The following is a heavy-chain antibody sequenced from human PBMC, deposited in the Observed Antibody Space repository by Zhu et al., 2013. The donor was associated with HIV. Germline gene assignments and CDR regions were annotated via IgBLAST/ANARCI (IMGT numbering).Heavy chain of an antibody. CDR1: GYTFSDYY. Sequence: QVHLVQSGAEVKKPGASVKVSCKASGYTFSDYYMHWVRQAPGQGLEWIGWINPNTGGTNYAPRFQGRVTITADDSMSTAYMELSSLRSDDTAVYYCARGTLRDSLGLPVVPAAIHGDFYYDMDVWGQGTTVTVSS. V-gene: IGHV1-2*02. CDR3: ARGTLRDSLGLPVVPAAIHGDFYYDMDV. J-gene: IGHJ6*02. CDR2: INPNTGGT. D-gene: IGHD2-2*02.